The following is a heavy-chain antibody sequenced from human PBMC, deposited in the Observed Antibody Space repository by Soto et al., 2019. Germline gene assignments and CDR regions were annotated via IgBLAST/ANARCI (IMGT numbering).Heavy chain of an antibody. V-gene: IGHV3-15*01. CDR1: GFTFSNAW. CDR2: IKSKTDGGTT. J-gene: IGHJ4*02. Sequence: GGSLRLSCAASGFTFSNAWMSWVRQAPGKGLEWVGRIKSKTDGGTTDYAAPVKGRFTISRDDSKNTLYLQMNSLKTEDTAVYYCTTDPGVRWTYNRDDYWGQGTLVTVSS. D-gene: IGHD4-17*01. CDR3: TTDPGVRWTYNRDDY.